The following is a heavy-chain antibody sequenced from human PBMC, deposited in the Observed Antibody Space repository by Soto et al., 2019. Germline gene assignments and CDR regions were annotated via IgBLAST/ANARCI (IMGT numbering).Heavy chain of an antibody. CDR1: GFTFSSYS. V-gene: IGHV3-21*01. D-gene: IGHD3-9*01. CDR3: ARDYDILTGYHYYYYGMDV. Sequence: PGGSLRLSCAASGFTFSSYSMNWVRQAPGKGLEWVSSISSSSSYIYYADSVKGRFTISRDNAKNSLYLQMNSLRAEDTAVYYCARDYDILTGYHYYYYGMDVWGQGTTVTVSS. CDR2: ISSSSSYI. J-gene: IGHJ6*02.